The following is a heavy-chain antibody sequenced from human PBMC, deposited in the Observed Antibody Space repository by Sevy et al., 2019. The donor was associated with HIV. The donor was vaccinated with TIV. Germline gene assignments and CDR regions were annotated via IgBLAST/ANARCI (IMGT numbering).Heavy chain of an antibody. J-gene: IGHJ4*02. CDR3: VKAIAKDGSF. CDR1: GFSLNNYW. CDR2: INQDGSVK. V-gene: IGHV3-7*01. D-gene: IGHD6-13*01. Sequence: RGFLRLSCVASGFSLNNYWMNWVRQAPGKGLEGVANINQDGSVKYYVDSVRGRFTISRDNARNFVFLQMISLRVDDSALYYCVKAIAKDGSFWGQGTLVVVSS.